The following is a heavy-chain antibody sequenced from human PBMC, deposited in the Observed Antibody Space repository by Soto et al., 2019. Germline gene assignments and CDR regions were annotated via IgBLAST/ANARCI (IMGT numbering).Heavy chain of an antibody. CDR3: ARDGIAAAGRYYFDY. V-gene: IGHV3-21*01. Sequence: VQLVESGGGVVQPGRSLRLSCAASGFTFSSYSMNWVRQAPGKGLEWVSSISSSSSYIYYADSVKGRFTISRDNAKNSLYLQMNSLRAEDTAVYYCARDGIAAAGRYYFDYWGQGTLVTVSS. CDR2: ISSSSSYI. D-gene: IGHD6-13*01. J-gene: IGHJ4*02. CDR1: GFTFSSYS.